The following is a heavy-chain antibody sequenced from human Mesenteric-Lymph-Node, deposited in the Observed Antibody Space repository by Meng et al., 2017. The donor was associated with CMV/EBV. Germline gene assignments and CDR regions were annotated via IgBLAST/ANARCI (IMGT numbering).Heavy chain of an antibody. Sequence: GESLKISCAASGFTFNNYWMSWVRQAPGKGLEWVANIKQDGSEKYYVDSVKGRFTISRDNAKNSLYLQMNSLRAEDTAVYYCARFMEQQLLGRFDPWGQGTLVTVSS. CDR2: IKQDGSEK. J-gene: IGHJ5*02. D-gene: IGHD6-13*01. V-gene: IGHV3-7*01. CDR1: GFTFNNYW. CDR3: ARFMEQQLLGRFDP.